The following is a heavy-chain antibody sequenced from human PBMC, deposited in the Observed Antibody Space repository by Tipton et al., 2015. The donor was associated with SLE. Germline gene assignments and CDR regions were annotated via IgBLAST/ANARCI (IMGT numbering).Heavy chain of an antibody. Sequence: TLSLTCAVYGGSFSGYYWSWIRQPPGKGLEWIGEINHSGSTNYNPSLKSRVTISVDTSKNQFSLKLSSVTAADTAVYYCARDPGYCSGGSCSDAFDIWGQGTMVTVSS. CDR1: GGSFSGYY. J-gene: IGHJ3*02. V-gene: IGHV4-34*01. D-gene: IGHD2-15*01. CDR2: INHSGST. CDR3: ARDPGYCSGGSCSDAFDI.